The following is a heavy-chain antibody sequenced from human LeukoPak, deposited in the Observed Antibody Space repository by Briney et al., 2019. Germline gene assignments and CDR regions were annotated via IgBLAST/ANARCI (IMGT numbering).Heavy chain of an antibody. J-gene: IGHJ4*02. D-gene: IGHD3-10*01. CDR3: ARGVSGSYYPNY. CDR2: ISSSSTI. CDR1: GFTFSSYR. Sequence: PGGSLRLSCAASGFTFSSYRMNWVRQAPGKGLEWVSYISSSSTIYYADSVKGRFTISRDNAKNSLYLQMNSLRAEDTAVYYCARGVSGSYYPNYWGQGTLVTVSS. V-gene: IGHV3-48*01.